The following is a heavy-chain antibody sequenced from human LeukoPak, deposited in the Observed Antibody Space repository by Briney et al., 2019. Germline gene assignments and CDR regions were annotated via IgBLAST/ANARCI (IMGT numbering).Heavy chain of an antibody. Sequence: ASVKVSCKASGYTFTSYGITWVRQAPGQGLEWMGWISVYNDNISYAQKLQGRVTLTTDTSTNTAYMELRSLRSDDTAVYYCARRLDIVVSIAFDIWGQGTMVTVSS. CDR1: GYTFTSYG. D-gene: IGHD5-12*01. V-gene: IGHV1-18*01. J-gene: IGHJ3*02. CDR3: ARRLDIVVSIAFDI. CDR2: ISVYNDNI.